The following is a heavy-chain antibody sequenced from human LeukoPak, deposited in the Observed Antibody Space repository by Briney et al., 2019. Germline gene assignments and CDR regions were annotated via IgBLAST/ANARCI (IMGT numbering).Heavy chain of an antibody. CDR1: GGTFSSYA. V-gene: IGHV1-69*13. D-gene: IGHD3-10*01. Sequence: SVKVSCKASGGTFSSYAISWVRQAPGQGFEWMGGIIPIFGTANYAQKFQGRVTITADESTSTAYMELSSLRSEDTAVYYCARGITMVRGVIGWFDPWGQGTLVTVSS. CDR3: ARGITMVRGVIGWFDP. CDR2: IIPIFGTA. J-gene: IGHJ5*02.